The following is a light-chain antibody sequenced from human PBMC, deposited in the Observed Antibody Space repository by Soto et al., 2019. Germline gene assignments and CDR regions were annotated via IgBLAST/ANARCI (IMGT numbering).Light chain of an antibody. V-gene: IGLV3-21*04. CDR2: YNN. J-gene: IGLJ2*01. CDR1: TIGSKT. Sequence: SYELTQPPSVSVAPGETARITCGGDTIGSKTVHWYQQRPSQAPLLVIYYNNDRPSGIPDRFSGSNSGNTATLTLSRVEAGDEADYYCQVWDDSSDHSRVFGGGTKLTVL. CDR3: QVWDDSSDHSRV.